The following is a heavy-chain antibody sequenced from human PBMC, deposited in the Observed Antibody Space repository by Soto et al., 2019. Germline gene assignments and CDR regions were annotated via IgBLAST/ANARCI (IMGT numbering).Heavy chain of an antibody. CDR1: GGSVSSGSYY. CDR3: ARDPGLEVHI. Sequence: PSETLSLTCTVSGGSVSSGSYYWSWIRQPPGKGLEWIGYIYYSGSTNYNPSLKSRVTISVDTSKNQFSLKLSSVTAADTAAYDCARDPGLEVHIWGKGTMVTVSS. D-gene: IGHD3-10*01. V-gene: IGHV4-61*01. J-gene: IGHJ3*02. CDR2: IYYSGST.